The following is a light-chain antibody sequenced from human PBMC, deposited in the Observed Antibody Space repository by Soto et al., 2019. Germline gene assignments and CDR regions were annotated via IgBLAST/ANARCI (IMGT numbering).Light chain of an antibody. Sequence: EIMSTHSPATLSLSPCERATLFYSASQSVSSYFAWYQQKPGQAPRLLIYDASSRATGIPDRFSGGGSGTDFTLTISRLEPEDFAVYYCQQFSSYPLTFGGGTKVDI. CDR2: DAS. V-gene: IGKV3-11*01. CDR1: QSVSSY. J-gene: IGKJ4*01. CDR3: QQFSSYPLT.